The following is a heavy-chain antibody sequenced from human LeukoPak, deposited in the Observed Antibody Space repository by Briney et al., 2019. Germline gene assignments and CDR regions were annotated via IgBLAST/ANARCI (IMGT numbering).Heavy chain of an antibody. J-gene: IGHJ4*02. CDR1: GGSISSYY. V-gene: IGHV4-59*12. CDR3: ARGPDYYGSGSLDY. CDR2: IYYSGST. Sequence: SETLSLTCTVSGGSISSYYWSWIRQPPGKGLEWIGYIYYSGSTYYNPSLKSRVTISVDTSKNQFSLKLSSVTAADTAVYYCARGPDYYGSGSLDYWGQGTLVTVSS. D-gene: IGHD3-10*01.